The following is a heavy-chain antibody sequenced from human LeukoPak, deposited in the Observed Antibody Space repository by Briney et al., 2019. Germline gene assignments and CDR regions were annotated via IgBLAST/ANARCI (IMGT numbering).Heavy chain of an antibody. CDR2: IYTSGST. D-gene: IGHD3-3*01. Sequence: SETLSLTCTVPGGSISSYYWSWIRQPAGKGLEWIGRIYTSGSTNYNPSLKSRVTMSVDTSKNQFSLKLSPVTAADTAVYYCAREHTYYDFWSGHYRGWFDPWGQGTLVTVSS. CDR1: GGSISSYY. V-gene: IGHV4-4*07. CDR3: AREHTYYDFWSGHYRGWFDP. J-gene: IGHJ5*02.